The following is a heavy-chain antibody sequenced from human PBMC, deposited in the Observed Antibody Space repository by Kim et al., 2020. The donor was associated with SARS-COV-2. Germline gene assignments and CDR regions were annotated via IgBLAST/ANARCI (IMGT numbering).Heavy chain of an antibody. CDR1: GFTFSSYA. D-gene: IGHD3-16*01. J-gene: IGHJ4*02. V-gene: IGHV3-30-3*01. Sequence: GGSLRLSCAASGFTFSSYAMHWVRQAPGKGLEWVAVISYDGSNKYYADYVKGRFTISRDNSKNTVYLQMNSLRAEDTAVYYCARVGGGGVLGVEFDYWGQGTLVTVSS. CDR3: ARVGGGGVLGVEFDY. CDR2: ISYDGSNK.